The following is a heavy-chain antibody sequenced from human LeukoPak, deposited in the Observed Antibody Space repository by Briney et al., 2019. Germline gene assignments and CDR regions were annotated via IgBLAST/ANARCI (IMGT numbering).Heavy chain of an antibody. CDR1: GFTFSSYS. V-gene: IGHV3-48*01. Sequence: GGSLRLSCAASGFTFSSYSMNWVRQAPGKGLEWVSYISSSSSTIHYADSVKGRFTISRDNAKNSLYLQMNSLRAEDTAVYYCARNYDFWSGFNWFDPWGQGTLVTVSS. CDR3: ARNYDFWSGFNWFDP. J-gene: IGHJ5*02. D-gene: IGHD3-3*01. CDR2: ISSSSSTI.